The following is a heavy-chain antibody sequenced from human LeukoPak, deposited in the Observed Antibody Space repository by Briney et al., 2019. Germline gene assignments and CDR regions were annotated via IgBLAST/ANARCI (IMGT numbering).Heavy chain of an antibody. D-gene: IGHD6-19*01. CDR3: ARQSAVAGTIYFDY. V-gene: IGHV5-51*01. CDR2: IYPGDSDT. CDR1: GYSFTSYW. J-gene: IGHJ4*02. Sequence: GESLQISCKGPGYSFTSYWIGWVRQMSGKGLEWMGIIYPGDSDTRYSPSFQGQVIISVDKSISTAYLQWSSLKASDTAVYYCARQSAVAGTIYFDYWGQGTLVTVSS.